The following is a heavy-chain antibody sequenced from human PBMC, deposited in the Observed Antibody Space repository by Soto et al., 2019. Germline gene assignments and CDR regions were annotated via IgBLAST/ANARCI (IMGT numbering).Heavy chain of an antibody. J-gene: IGHJ4*02. Sequence: QVQLQESGPGLVKPSQTLSLTCTVSGGSISSGDYYWSWIRQPPGKGLEWIGYIYYSGSTYYNPSLKSRLTISLDKSKSQFSLRLSSVTAADTAVYYCARAPRWEPVDYWGQGTLVTVSS. V-gene: IGHV4-30-4*01. CDR3: ARAPRWEPVDY. D-gene: IGHD1-26*01. CDR2: IYYSGST. CDR1: GGSISSGDYY.